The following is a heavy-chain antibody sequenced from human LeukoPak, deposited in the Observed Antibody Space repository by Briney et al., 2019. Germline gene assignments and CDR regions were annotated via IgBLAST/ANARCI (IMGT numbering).Heavy chain of an antibody. CDR2: IDYSGSN. CDR1: GASISSHC. CDR3: ARLEYYGSGSYYPDY. Sequence: SETLSLTCTVSGASISSHCWSWIRQPPGKGLEWIGYIDYSGSNNYNPSLKSRVTISVDTSKNQFSLKVSSVTAADTAVYYCARLEYYGSGSYYPDYWGQGTLVTVSS. V-gene: IGHV4-59*11. J-gene: IGHJ4*02. D-gene: IGHD3-10*01.